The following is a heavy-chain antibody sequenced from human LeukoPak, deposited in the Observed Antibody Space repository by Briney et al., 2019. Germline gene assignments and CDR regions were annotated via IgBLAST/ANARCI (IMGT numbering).Heavy chain of an antibody. CDR3: ARDYCTRGGDCYKEDLFDP. CDR1: GYIFAIYG. J-gene: IGHJ5*02. D-gene: IGHD2-21*02. V-gene: IGHV1-18*01. CDR2: ISPYDGDT. Sequence: ASVKVSCKASGYIFAIYGISWVRQPPGQGLEWMAWISPYDGDTNYAQNFEGRVTMTTETSTSTAYMELRSLRSDDTAIYYCARDYCTRGGDCYKEDLFDPWGQGTLVTVSS.